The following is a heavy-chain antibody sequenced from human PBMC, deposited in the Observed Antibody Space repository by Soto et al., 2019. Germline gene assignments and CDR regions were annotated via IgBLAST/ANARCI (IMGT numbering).Heavy chain of an antibody. CDR1: GGSFSGYY. CDR2: INHSGST. V-gene: IGHV4-34*01. D-gene: IGHD2-2*01. Sequence: LSLTCAVYGGSFSGYYWSWIRQPPGKGLEWIGEINHSGSTNYNPSLKSRVTISVDTSKNQFSLKLSSVTAADTAVYYCARGSKDCSSTSCLKKRFDYWGQGTLVTVSS. CDR3: ARGSKDCSSTSCLKKRFDY. J-gene: IGHJ4*02.